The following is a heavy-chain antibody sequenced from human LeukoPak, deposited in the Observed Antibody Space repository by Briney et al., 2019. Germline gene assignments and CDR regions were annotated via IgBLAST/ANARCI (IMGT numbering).Heavy chain of an antibody. D-gene: IGHD2-15*01. CDR2: IYTSGST. J-gene: IGHJ4*02. V-gene: IGHV4-4*07. CDR3: ARDRVVGDYFDY. Sequence: SETLSLTCTVSGGSINSYYWSWIRQPAGKGLEWIGRIYTSGSTNYNPSLKSRVTMSVDTSKNQFSLKLSSVTAADTAVYYCARDRVVGDYFDYWGQGTLVTVSS. CDR1: GGSINSYY.